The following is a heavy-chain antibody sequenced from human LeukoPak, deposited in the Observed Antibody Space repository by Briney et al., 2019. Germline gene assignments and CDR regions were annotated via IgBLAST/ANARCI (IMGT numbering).Heavy chain of an antibody. CDR2: IWYDGSNK. J-gene: IGHJ4*02. Sequence: PGGSLRLSCAASGFTFSSYGMHWVRQAPGKGLEWGAVIWYDGSNKYYADSVKGRFTISRDNSKNTLYLQMNSLRAEDTAVYYCARDPYYYDSSGYYGYWGQGTLVTVSS. CDR1: GFTFSSYG. CDR3: ARDPYYYDSSGYYGY. V-gene: IGHV3-33*01. D-gene: IGHD3-22*01.